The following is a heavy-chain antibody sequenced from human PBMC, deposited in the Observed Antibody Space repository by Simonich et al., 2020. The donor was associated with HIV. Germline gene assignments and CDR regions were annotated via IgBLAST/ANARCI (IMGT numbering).Heavy chain of an antibody. Sequence: QVQLVQSGAEVKKPGASVKVSCKASGYTFTNYAMHWVRQAPGQRLEGMGGINAGNGNTKYSQKFQGRVTFTRDTSASTAYMELSSLTSEDTAVYYCASLGGNLFDYWGQGTLVTVSS. V-gene: IGHV1-3*01. D-gene: IGHD2-15*01. CDR3: ASLGGNLFDY. CDR2: INAGNGNT. J-gene: IGHJ4*02. CDR1: GYTFTNYA.